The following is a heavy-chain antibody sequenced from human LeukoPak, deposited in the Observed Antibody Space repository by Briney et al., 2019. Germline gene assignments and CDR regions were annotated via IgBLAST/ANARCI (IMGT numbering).Heavy chain of an antibody. CDR3: ARALLWFGEPSHIDY. Sequence: ASVKVSCKASGYTFTSYGINWVRQAPGQGLEWMGWITAYNDNTNYAQKLQGRVTMTTDTSTSTAYMELRSLRSDDTAVYYCARALLWFGEPSHIDYWGQGTLVTASS. D-gene: IGHD3-10*01. CDR2: ITAYNDNT. CDR1: GYTFTSYG. V-gene: IGHV1-18*01. J-gene: IGHJ4*02.